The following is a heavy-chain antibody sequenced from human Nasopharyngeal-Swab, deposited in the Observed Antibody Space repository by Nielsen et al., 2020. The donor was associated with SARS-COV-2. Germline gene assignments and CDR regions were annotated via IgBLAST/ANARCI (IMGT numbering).Heavy chain of an antibody. V-gene: IGHV3-48*03. D-gene: IGHD4-23*01. CDR2: ISSSGSTI. CDR1: GFTFSSYE. CDR3: ARGRVRHFDY. Sequence: GGSLRLSCAASGFTFSSYEMNWVRQAPGKGLEWVSYISSSGSTIYYADSVKGRFTISRDNAKNSLYLQVNSLRAEDTAVYYCARGRVRHFDYWGQGTLVTVSS. J-gene: IGHJ4*02.